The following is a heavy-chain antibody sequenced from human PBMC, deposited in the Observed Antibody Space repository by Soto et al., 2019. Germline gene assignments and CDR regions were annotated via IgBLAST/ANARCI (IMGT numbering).Heavy chain of an antibody. J-gene: IGHJ4*02. CDR3: ARDRYCSGGSCSYFDY. V-gene: IGHV4-31*03. CDR2: IYYSGST. CDR1: GGSISSGGYY. D-gene: IGHD2-15*01. Sequence: PSETLSLTCTVSGGSISSGGYYWSWIRQHPGKGLEWIGYIYYSGSTYYNPSLKSRVTISVDTSKNQFSLKLSSVTAADTAVYYCARDRYCSGGSCSYFDYWGQGTLVTVS.